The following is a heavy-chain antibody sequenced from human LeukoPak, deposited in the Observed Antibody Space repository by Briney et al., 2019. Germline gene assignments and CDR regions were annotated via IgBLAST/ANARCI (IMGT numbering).Heavy chain of an antibody. CDR3: ARDVTRQVMDV. V-gene: IGHV4-4*07. D-gene: IGHD2-15*01. J-gene: IGHJ6*02. CDR2: IYTSGST. CDR1: GGSISSYY. Sequence: SETLSLTCTVSGGSISSYYWNWIRQPAGKGLEWIGRIYTSGSTSYNPSLLSRVTISVDKSKNQFSLEMRSVTAADTAVYYCARDVTRQVMDVWGQGTTVTVSS.